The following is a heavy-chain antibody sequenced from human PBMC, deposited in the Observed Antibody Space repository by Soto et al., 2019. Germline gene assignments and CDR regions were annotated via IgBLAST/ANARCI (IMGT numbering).Heavy chain of an antibody. CDR2: ITSNGART. J-gene: IGHJ4*02. CDR3: ATVSKVDDY. CDR1: RFTFSNYA. Sequence: QPVGSLRLSCAASRFTFSNYAMSWVREAPGKGLEWVSSITSNGARTYYADSVKGRFTISRDNSENTLYMQMNSLRAEDTAMYYCATVSKVDDYWGRGTLVTVSS. D-gene: IGHD2-2*01. V-gene: IGHV3-23*01.